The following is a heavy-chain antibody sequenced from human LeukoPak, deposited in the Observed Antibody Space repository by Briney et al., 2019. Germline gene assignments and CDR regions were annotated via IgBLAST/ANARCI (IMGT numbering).Heavy chain of an antibody. D-gene: IGHD2-2*01. CDR2: IYPGDSDT. CDR3: ARHLLQYCTRSSCYGQGDY. J-gene: IGHJ4*02. CDR1: GYNFTTYW. V-gene: IGHV5-51*01. Sequence: NLGESLKISCKGSGYNFTTYWIGWVRQMPGKGLEWMAIIYPGDSDTRYNPSFQGQVTISADTSISTAYLQWTSLKASDTAMYYCARHLLQYCTRSSCYGQGDYWGQGTLVTVSS.